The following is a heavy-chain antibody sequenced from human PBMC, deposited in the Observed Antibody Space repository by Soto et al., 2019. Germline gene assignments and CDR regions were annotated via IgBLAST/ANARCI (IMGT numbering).Heavy chain of an antibody. J-gene: IGHJ5*02. CDR2: ISTSSSYI. D-gene: IGHD3-16*01. V-gene: IGHV3-21*01. Sequence: PGGSLRLSCAASGFNFSSYSMNWVRQAPGKGLEWVSSISTSSSYIYYADSMKGRFTISRDNAKNSLYLQMNSLRAEDTAVYYCARDLHDYVSFRFDPWGQGTLVTVSS. CDR1: GFNFSSYS. CDR3: ARDLHDYVSFRFDP.